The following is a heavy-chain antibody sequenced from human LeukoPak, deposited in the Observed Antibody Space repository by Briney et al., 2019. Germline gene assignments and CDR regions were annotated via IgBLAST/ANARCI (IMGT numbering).Heavy chain of an antibody. CDR3: ASVLGFGGIFFDY. J-gene: IGHJ4*02. CDR1: GLSFSDYY. D-gene: IGHD3-10*01. Sequence: GGSLRLSCAASGLSFSDYYTSWIRQAPGEGRGWVTYMSNRRSTIYYTDSVKGRFTISRDNTKNSLYLQMNSLRAEDTAVYYCASVLGFGGIFFDYWGQGTLVTVSP. V-gene: IGHV3-11*01. CDR2: MSNRRSTI.